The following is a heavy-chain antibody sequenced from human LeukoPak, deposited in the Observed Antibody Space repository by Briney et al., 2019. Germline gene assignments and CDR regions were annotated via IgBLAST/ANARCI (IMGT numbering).Heavy chain of an antibody. J-gene: IGHJ4*02. Sequence: PSETLSLTCTVSGGPISSGSYYWSWIRQPAGKGLEWIGRIYTSGSTNYNPSLKSRVTMSVDTSKNQFSLKLSSVTAADTAVYYCAREVAGRVDYFDYWGQGTLVTVSS. CDR1: GGPISSGSYY. CDR2: IYTSGST. D-gene: IGHD6-19*01. V-gene: IGHV4-61*02. CDR3: AREVAGRVDYFDY.